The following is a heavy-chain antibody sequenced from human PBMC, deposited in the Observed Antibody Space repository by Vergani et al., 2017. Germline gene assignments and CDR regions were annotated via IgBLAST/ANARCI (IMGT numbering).Heavy chain of an antibody. Sequence: VQLVQSGAEVKKPGASVKVSCKASGYTFTAYYLHLVRQAPGQGLEWMGWINPNSGGTKYAQKFPGRVTMTRDTTISTAYMELRSDDTAVYFCARVVVEGEFVDCWGQGTLVTVSS. CDR1: GYTFTAYY. D-gene: IGHD2-2*01. V-gene: IGHV1-2*02. CDR3: ARVVVEGEFVDC. CDR2: INPNSGGT. J-gene: IGHJ4*02.